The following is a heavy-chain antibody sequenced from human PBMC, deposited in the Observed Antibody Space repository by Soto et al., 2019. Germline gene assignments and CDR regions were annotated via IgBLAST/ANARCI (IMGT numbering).Heavy chain of an antibody. CDR2: INHSGST. D-gene: IGHD2-21*02. Sequence: SATLSLTCTVPRDSISSGGYYWSWLRQPPGKGLEWIGEINHSGSTNYNPSLKSRVTISVDTSKNQFSLKLSSVTAADTAVYYCAIGGDYYYYYYGMDVWGQGNTVTVSS. CDR3: AIGGDYYYYYYGMDV. V-gene: IGHV4-39*07. J-gene: IGHJ6*02. CDR1: RDSISSGGYY.